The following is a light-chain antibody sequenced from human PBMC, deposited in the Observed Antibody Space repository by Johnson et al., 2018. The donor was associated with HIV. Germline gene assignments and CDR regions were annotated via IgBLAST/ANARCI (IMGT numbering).Light chain of an antibody. J-gene: IGLJ1*01. CDR3: GTWDSMLSVYV. CDR1: SSNIGNNY. Sequence: QSVLTQPPSVSAAPGQKVTISCSGSSSNIGNNYVSWYQQLPGTAPKLLIYDNNKLPSGIPDRFSGSKSGTSATLGITGLQTGDEADYYCGTWDSMLSVYVFGTWTKVTVL. CDR2: DNN. V-gene: IGLV1-51*01.